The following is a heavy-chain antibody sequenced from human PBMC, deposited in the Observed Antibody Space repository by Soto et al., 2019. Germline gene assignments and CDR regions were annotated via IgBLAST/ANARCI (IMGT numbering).Heavy chain of an antibody. D-gene: IGHD3-10*01. CDR3: AKGGSLLLWFGEPNFDY. Sequence: PGGSLRLSCASSGFTFSSYGMHWIRQAPGKGLEWVAVISYDGSNKYYADSVKGRFTISRDNSKDTLYLQMNSLRAEDTAVYYCAKGGSLLLWFGEPNFDYWGQGT. CDR1: GFTFSSYG. V-gene: IGHV3-30*18. J-gene: IGHJ4*02. CDR2: ISYDGSNK.